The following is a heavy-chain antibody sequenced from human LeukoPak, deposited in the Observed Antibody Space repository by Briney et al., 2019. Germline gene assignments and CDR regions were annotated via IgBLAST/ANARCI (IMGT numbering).Heavy chain of an antibody. D-gene: IGHD3-22*01. J-gene: IGHJ4*02. CDR3: ASFSSGHYY. V-gene: IGHV4-59*01. Sequence: SETLSLTCTVSGGSISSYYWSWIRQPPGKGLEWIGYIYYSGSTNYNPSLKSRVTISADTSKNQFSLKLSSVTAADTAVYYCASFSSGHYYWGQGTLVTVSS. CDR2: IYYSGST. CDR1: GGSISSYY.